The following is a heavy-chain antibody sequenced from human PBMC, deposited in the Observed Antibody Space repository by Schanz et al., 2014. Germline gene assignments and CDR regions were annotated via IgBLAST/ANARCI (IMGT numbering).Heavy chain of an antibody. D-gene: IGHD3-16*01. CDR3: AKIGYGGLLNYYIDH. CDR2: ISSDETVT. Sequence: DVQLAESGGGLVQPGGSLRLSCAVSGFTFSAHAMSWVRQAPGKGPEWVAVISSDETVTYYVDSVKGRFTISRDNSKNTLYLQMSSLKTEDTAVYYCAKIGYGGLLNYYIDHWGQGTLVTVSS. CDR1: GFTFSAHA. V-gene: IGHV3-23*03. J-gene: IGHJ4*02.